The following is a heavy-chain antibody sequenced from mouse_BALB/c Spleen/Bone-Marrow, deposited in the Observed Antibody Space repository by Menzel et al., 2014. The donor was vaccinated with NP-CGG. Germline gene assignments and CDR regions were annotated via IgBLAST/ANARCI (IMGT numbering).Heavy chain of an antibody. V-gene: IGHV1-14*01. CDR2: INPYNDGT. D-gene: IGHD1-1*02. CDR3: ARYGGY. CDR1: GYTFXSYV. J-gene: IGHJ2*01. Sequence: VHVKQSGPELVKPGASVKMSCKASGYTFXSYVMHWVKQKPGQGLEWIGYINPYNDGTKYNEKFKGKATLTSDKSSSTAYMELSSLTSEDSAVYYCARYGGYWGQGTTLTVSS.